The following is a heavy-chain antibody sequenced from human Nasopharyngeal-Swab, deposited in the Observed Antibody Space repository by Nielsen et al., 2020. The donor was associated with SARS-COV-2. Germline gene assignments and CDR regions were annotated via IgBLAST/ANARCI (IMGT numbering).Heavy chain of an antibody. CDR3: TRDVNGYYDILTGFYRDYYYYMDV. CDR1: GGSISDGGYF. Sequence: SETLSLTCTVSGGSISDGGYFWSWIRRPAGKGLEWIGRIYSSGNATYNPSLRGRVTMSVDTSSEQFSLTVNSVTAADTAVYYCTRDVNGYYDILTGFYRDYYYYMDVWGQGTPVTVSS. D-gene: IGHD3-9*01. V-gene: IGHV4-61*02. J-gene: IGHJ6*03. CDR2: IYSSGNA.